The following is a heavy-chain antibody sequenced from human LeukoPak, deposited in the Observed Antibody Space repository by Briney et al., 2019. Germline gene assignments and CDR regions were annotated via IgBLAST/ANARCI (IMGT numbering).Heavy chain of an antibody. Sequence: GGSLRLSCAASGFTFSSYGMHWVRQAPGKGLEWVAVISLDGSNKYYADSVKGRFTISRGNSKNTLYLQMNSLRAEDTAVYYCANRYYERSPPFDYWGQGTVVTVSS. D-gene: IGHD3-22*01. J-gene: IGHJ4*02. CDR2: ISLDGSNK. V-gene: IGHV3-30*18. CDR1: GFTFSSYG. CDR3: ANRYYERSPPFDY.